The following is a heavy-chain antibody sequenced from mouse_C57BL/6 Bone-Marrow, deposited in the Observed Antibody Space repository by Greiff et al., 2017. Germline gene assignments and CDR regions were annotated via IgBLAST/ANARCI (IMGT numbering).Heavy chain of an antibody. CDR2: IYPTSGRT. Sequence: QVQLQQPGAELVKPGASVKMSCKASGYTFTSYWITWVKQRPGQGLEWIGDIYPTSGRTNYNEKFKSKAILTVDTSSNTAYMRLSRLTSEGSAVFDSARSGPLGRSFDYWGQGTTLTVSS. J-gene: IGHJ2*01. V-gene: IGHV1-55*01. CDR3: ARSGPLGRSFDY. D-gene: IGHD4-1*01. CDR1: GYTFTSYW.